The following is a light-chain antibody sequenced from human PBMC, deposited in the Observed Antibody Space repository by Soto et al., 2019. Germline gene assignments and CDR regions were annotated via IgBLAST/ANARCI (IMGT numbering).Light chain of an antibody. CDR1: QSVGSSY. CDR2: GTS. CDR3: QQRADWPIT. Sequence: EIALTQSPGTLSLSPGESATLSCRASQSVGSSYLAWYQQKPGQAPRLLIYGTSRRATGIPARFSGSGSGTDFTLTISSLEPDDFAVYYCQQRADWPITFGQGTRLEIK. J-gene: IGKJ5*01. V-gene: IGKV3D-20*02.